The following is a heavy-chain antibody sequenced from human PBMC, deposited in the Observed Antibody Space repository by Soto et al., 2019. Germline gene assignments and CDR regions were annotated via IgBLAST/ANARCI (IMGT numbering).Heavy chain of an antibody. V-gene: IGHV4-59*08. CDR2: IYYSGST. D-gene: IGHD3-3*01. CDR1: GGSISSYY. Sequence: SETLSLTCTVSGGSISSYYWSWIRQPPGKGLEWIGYIYYSGSTNYNPSLKSRVTISVDTSKNQFSLKLSSVTAADTAVYYCASSGRYDFWSGSVSHYYYMDVWGKGTTVTVSS. CDR3: ASSGRYDFWSGSVSHYYYMDV. J-gene: IGHJ6*03.